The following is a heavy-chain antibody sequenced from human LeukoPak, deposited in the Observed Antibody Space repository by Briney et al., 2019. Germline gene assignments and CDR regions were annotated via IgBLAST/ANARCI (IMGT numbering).Heavy chain of an antibody. CDR1: GGSISSYY. V-gene: IGHV4-4*08. J-gene: IGHJ6*03. Sequence: SETLSLTCTVSGGSISSYYWSWIRQPPGKGLEWIGRIYASGSTNYNPSLKSRVTISVDTSKNQFSLRLSSVTAADTAVYYCARDRRYASSNYYYYYMDVWAKGPRSPSP. CDR3: ARDRRYASSNYYYYYMDV. D-gene: IGHD3-16*01. CDR2: IYASGST.